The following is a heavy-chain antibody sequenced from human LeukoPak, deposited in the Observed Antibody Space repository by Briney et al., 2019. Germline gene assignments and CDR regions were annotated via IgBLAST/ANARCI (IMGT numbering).Heavy chain of an antibody. CDR2: IGGGDT. Sequence: GGSLRLSCAASGFDFSTYAMSWVRQAPGKGLEGVSGIGGGDTHYADSVKGRFTISRDNSKSTVELHMSSLRVEDTAVYYCAKDGQSFNSMWDYLDSWGRGTLVTVSS. D-gene: IGHD1-26*01. J-gene: IGHJ4*02. CDR3: AKDGQSFNSMWDYLDS. V-gene: IGHV3-23*01. CDR1: GFDFSTYA.